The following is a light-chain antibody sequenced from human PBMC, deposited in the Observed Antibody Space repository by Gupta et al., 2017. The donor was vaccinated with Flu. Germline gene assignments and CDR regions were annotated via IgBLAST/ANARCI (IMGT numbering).Light chain of an antibody. Sequence: MVTCSCGGRSSNIGNNFVYWYQQHPGTAPKLLIDEDNQRPSGVPERFSGSKSGTAASLPISGLLAEDEADYYCASWDGSRNNGVFGGGTKVTVL. CDR1: SSNIGNNF. CDR2: EDN. CDR3: ASWDGSRNNGV. V-gene: IGLV1-47*01. J-gene: IGLJ3*02.